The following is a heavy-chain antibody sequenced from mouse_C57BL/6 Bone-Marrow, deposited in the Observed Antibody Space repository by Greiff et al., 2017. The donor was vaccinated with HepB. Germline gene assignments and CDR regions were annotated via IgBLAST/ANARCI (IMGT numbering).Heavy chain of an antibody. D-gene: IGHD1-1*01. Sequence: EVHLVESGGGLVKPGGSLKLSCAASGFTFSSYAMSWVRQTPEKRLEWVATISDGGSYTYYPDNVKGRFTISRDNAKNNLYLQMSHLKSEDTAMYYCARALLLRDWYFDVWGTGTTVTVSS. CDR2: ISDGGSYT. V-gene: IGHV5-4*01. J-gene: IGHJ1*03. CDR1: GFTFSSYA. CDR3: ARALLLRDWYFDV.